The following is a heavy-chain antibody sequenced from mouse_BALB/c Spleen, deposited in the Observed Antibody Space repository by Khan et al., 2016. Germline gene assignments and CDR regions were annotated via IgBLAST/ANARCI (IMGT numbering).Heavy chain of an antibody. CDR3: AAVLRLRSLAY. Sequence: EVQLQESGPGLVKPSQSLSLTCSVTGYSITSGYYWNWIRQLPGNELEWMGYISYDGSNNYNPSLKNRISVTRDTSKNQFFLKLNSVTSEDTATYYCAAVLRLRSLAYWGQGTSVTVSS. CDR1: GYSITSGYY. D-gene: IGHD1-2*01. V-gene: IGHV3-6*02. J-gene: IGHJ4*01. CDR2: ISYDGSN.